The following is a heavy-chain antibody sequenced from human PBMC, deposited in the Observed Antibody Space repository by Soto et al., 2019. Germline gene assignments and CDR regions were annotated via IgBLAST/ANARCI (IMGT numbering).Heavy chain of an antibody. CDR2: ISSSGSTI. Sequence: PGGSLRLSCAASGFTFSDYYMSWIRQAPGKGLEWVSYISSSGSTIYYADSVKGRFTISRDNAKNSLYLQMNSLRAEDTAVYYCARGRVDIVATFYYYYGMDVWGQGTTVTVSS. V-gene: IGHV3-11*01. J-gene: IGHJ6*02. CDR1: GFTFSDYY. D-gene: IGHD5-12*01. CDR3: ARGRVDIVATFYYYYGMDV.